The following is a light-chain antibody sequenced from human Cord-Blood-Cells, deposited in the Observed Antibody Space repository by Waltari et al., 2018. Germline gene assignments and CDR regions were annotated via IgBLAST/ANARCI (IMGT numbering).Light chain of an antibody. J-gene: IGLJ2*01. CDR2: EGS. Sequence: QSALTRPASVSGSPGQSITISCTGTSSDVGSYNPVSWYQQHPGKAPKIMIYEGSKRPAGVSSRFSGSKSGNTASLTISGLQAEDEADYYCCSYAGSSTVVFGGGTKLTVL. CDR3: CSYAGSSTVV. V-gene: IGLV2-23*01. CDR1: SSDVGSYNP.